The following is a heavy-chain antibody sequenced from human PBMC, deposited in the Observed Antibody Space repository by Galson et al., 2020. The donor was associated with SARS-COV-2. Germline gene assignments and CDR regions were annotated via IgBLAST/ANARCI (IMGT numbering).Heavy chain of an antibody. CDR3: AATATTAQFLGAFDI. D-gene: IGHD4-17*01. V-gene: IGHV4-4*07. CDR2: IYPSGRT. J-gene: IGHJ3*02. Sequence: ETSETLSLTCIVSGGSISNYYWSWIRQPAGKGLEWIGRIYPSGRTNYNPSLKSRVTMSVDTSKNHFSLTLSSVTAADAAVYYCAATATTAQFLGAFDIWGQGTMVTVSS. CDR1: GGSISNYY.